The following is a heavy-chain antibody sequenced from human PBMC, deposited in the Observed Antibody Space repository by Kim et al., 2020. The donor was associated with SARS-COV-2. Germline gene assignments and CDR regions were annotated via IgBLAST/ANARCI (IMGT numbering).Heavy chain of an antibody. CDR2: IIPIFGTA. Sequence: SVKVSCKASGGTFSSYAISWVRQAPGQGLEWMGGIIPIFGTANYAQKFQGRVTITADESTSTAYMELSSLRSEDTAVYYCARSHYGSGSSRYYYYYGMDVWGQGTTVTVSS. CDR1: GGTFSSYA. V-gene: IGHV1-69*13. J-gene: IGHJ6*02. CDR3: ARSHYGSGSSRYYYYYGMDV. D-gene: IGHD3-10*01.